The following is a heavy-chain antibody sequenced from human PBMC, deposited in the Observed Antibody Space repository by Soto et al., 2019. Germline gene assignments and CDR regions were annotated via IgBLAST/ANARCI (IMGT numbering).Heavy chain of an antibody. D-gene: IGHD6-13*01. CDR2: IYYSGST. J-gene: IGHJ4*02. Sequence: SETLSLTCTVSGCSISSGDYYWSWIRQPPGKGLEWIGYIYYSGSTYYNPSLKSRVTISVDTSKNQFSLKLSSVTAADTAVYYCARLYSSSWIDYWGQGTLVTVSS. CDR3: ARLYSSSWIDY. CDR1: GCSISSGDYY. V-gene: IGHV4-30-4*01.